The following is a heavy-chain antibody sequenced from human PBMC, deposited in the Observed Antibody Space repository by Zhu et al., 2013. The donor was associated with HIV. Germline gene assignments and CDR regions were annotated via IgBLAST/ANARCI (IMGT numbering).Heavy chain of an antibody. Sequence: QVQLVQSGADVKKPGASVKVSCKASGYTFYNYAISWVRQAPGQGLEWMGWISVYNGNTKYAQKVQGRVTMTTDTSTSTAYMELRSLRSDDTAVYYCARDLYSTSSRPFDIWAKGQWSPSLQ. CDR3: ARDLYSTSSRPFDI. CDR1: GYTFYNYA. V-gene: IGHV1-18*01. CDR2: ISVYNGNT. J-gene: IGHJ3*02. D-gene: IGHD6-6*01.